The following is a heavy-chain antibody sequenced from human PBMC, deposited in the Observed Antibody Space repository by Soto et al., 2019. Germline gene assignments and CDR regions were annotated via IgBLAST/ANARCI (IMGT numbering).Heavy chain of an antibody. CDR2: ISWNSGSI. J-gene: IGHJ4*02. CDR3: ATGLKWHPEGYFDY. V-gene: IGHV3-9*01. D-gene: IGHD2-15*01. Sequence: EVQLVESGGGLVQPGRSLRLSCAASGFTFDDYAMHWVRQAPGKGLEWVSSISWNSGSIAYADSVKGRFTISRDNAKNSLYLQMNSLRAEDTALYYCATGLKWHPEGYFDYWGQGTLVSVSS. CDR1: GFTFDDYA.